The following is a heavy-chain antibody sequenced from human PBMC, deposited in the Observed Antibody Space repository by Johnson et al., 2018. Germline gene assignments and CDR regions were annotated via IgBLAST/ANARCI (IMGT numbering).Heavy chain of an antibody. CDR3: ANNDYGDYLEAFDI. CDR2: ISYDGSNK. D-gene: IGHD4-17*01. Sequence: QVQLVQSGGGVVQPGRSXRLSCAASGFTFSSYGMHWVRQAPGKGLEWGAVISYDGSNKYYADSVKGRFTISRDNSKNTLYLQMNSLRAEDTAVYYCANNDYGDYLEAFDIWGQGTMVTVSS. V-gene: IGHV3-30*18. J-gene: IGHJ3*02. CDR1: GFTFSSYG.